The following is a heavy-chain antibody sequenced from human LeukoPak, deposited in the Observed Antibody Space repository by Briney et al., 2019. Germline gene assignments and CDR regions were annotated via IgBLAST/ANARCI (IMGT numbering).Heavy chain of an antibody. D-gene: IGHD1-14*01. CDR2: ISYDGSNK. V-gene: IGHV3-30*03. J-gene: IGHJ5*02. Sequence: GGSLRLSCAASGFTFSSYGMHWVRQAPGKGLEWVAVISYDGSNKYYADSVKGRFTISRDNSKNTLYLQMNSLRAEDTAVYYCARAYKSSTYNWFDPWGQGTLVTVSS. CDR3: ARAYKSSTYNWFDP. CDR1: GFTFSSYG.